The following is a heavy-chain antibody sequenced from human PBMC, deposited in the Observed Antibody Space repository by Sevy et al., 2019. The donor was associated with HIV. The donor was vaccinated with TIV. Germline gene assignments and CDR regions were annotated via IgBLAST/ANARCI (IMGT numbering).Heavy chain of an antibody. CDR1: GASISSADYS. J-gene: IGHJ3*01. V-gene: IGHV4-30-2*01. D-gene: IGHD4-17*01. CDR3: ARDGGTMTTPGCLDF. CDR2: IYHTGNT. Sequence: SETLSLTCAVSGASISSADYSWNWIRQPPGKGLEWIGYIYHTGNTYYNPSLKSRVTISVDRSNNQFSLKMRSLTAADTAVYYCARDGGTMTTPGCLDFWGQGIMVTVSS.